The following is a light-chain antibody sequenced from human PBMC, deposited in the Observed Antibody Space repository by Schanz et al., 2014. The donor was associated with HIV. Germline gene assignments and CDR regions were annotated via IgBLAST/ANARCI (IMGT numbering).Light chain of an antibody. CDR3: QQYGVSPPWT. CDR1: QSVTRNF. J-gene: IGKJ1*01. Sequence: ETVLTQSPGSLSLFPGERATLSCRASQSVTRNFLAWYQHKPGQAPRLLISGASSRAAGIPDRFSGSGSGTDFTLTISRLEPEDFAVYYCQQYGVSPPWTFGQGTRVEIK. CDR2: GAS. V-gene: IGKV3-20*01.